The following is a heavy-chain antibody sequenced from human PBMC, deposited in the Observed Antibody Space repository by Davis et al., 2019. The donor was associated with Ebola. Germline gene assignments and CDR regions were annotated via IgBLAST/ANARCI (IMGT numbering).Heavy chain of an antibody. CDR3: ARDAGGDGGVYL. CDR1: GGSISLYY. D-gene: IGHD4-23*01. J-gene: IGHJ5*02. Sequence: PSETLSLTCTVPGGSISLYYWSWIRQPAGKGLEWIGRIYSTGTTHYNPSLNTRVTLSVDTSKNQFSLKLTSVTAADTAMYYCARDAGGDGGVYLWGQGTLVTVSS. CDR2: IYSTGTT. V-gene: IGHV4-4*07.